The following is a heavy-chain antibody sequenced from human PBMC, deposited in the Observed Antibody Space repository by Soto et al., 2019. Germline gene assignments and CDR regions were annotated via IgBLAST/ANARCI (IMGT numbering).Heavy chain of an antibody. J-gene: IGHJ4*02. D-gene: IGHD3-22*01. CDR1: GFNFGSGW. V-gene: IGHV3-74*01. CDR3: SRDPLNYYDSD. CDR2: IDSDGSRP. Sequence: PGGSLRLSCAASGFNFGSGWMHWVRQAPGKGLVWVSRIDSDGSRPTYADSVKGRFTISGDNAKNTLYLQMSSLTAEDTALYYCSRDPLNYYDSDWGQGTLVTVSS.